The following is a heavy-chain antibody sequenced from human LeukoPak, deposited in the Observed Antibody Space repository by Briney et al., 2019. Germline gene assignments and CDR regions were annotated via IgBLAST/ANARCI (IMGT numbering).Heavy chain of an antibody. V-gene: IGHV4-31*03. CDR1: GGSISSGGYS. CDR3: ARDGATTGFDY. CDR2: IYYSGST. J-gene: IGHJ4*02. D-gene: IGHD4-17*01. Sequence: ASETLSLTCTVSGGSISSGGYSWSWIRQHPGKGLEWIGYIYYSGSTYYNPSLKSRVTISVDTSKNQFSLKLSSVTAADTAVYYCARDGATTGFDYWGQGTLVTVS.